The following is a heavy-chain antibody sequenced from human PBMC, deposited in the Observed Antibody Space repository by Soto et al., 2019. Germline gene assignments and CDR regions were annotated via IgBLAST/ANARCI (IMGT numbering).Heavy chain of an antibody. CDR2: ISPYTGNT. D-gene: IGHD3-16*01. CDR3: VMVDNYVTPTPQDV. J-gene: IGHJ6*02. V-gene: IGHV1-18*01. Sequence: QVQLVQSGDEVKKPGASVKVSCKASGYIFVNYGIAWVRQAPGQGLEWMGWISPYTGNTHSASKVQGRLTMTTDTXPSTAYMDRGSLTSDDTAVYYCVMVDNYVTPTPQDVWGQGTTVTVSS. CDR1: GYIFVNYG.